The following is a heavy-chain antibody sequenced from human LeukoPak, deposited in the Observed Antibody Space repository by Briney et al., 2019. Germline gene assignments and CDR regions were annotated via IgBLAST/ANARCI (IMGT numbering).Heavy chain of an antibody. CDR3: ARHGPTSGPIYWYFDL. D-gene: IGHD6-19*01. CDR1: GGSISSSSYY. Sequence: SETLSLTCTVSGGSISSSSYYWGWIRQPPGKGLEWIGSIYYSGSTYYNPSLKSRVTISVDTSKNQFSLKLSSVTAADTAVYYCARHGPTSGPIYWYFDLWGRGTLVTVSS. V-gene: IGHV4-39*01. CDR2: IYYSGST. J-gene: IGHJ2*01.